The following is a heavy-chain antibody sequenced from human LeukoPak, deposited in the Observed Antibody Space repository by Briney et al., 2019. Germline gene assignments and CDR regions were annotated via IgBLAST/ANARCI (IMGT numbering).Heavy chain of an antibody. D-gene: IGHD2-2*01. Sequence: GASVNVSCKASGGTFSSYAISWVRQAPGQGLEWMGGIIPIFGTANYAQKFQGRVTITTDESTSTAYMELSSLRSEDTAVYYCARDETMPYAFDIWGQGTMVTVSS. CDR3: ARDETMPYAFDI. V-gene: IGHV1-69*05. J-gene: IGHJ3*02. CDR2: IIPIFGTA. CDR1: GGTFSSYA.